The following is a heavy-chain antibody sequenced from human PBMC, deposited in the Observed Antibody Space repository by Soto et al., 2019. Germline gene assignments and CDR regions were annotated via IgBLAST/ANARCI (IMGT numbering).Heavy chain of an antibody. CDR1: GFTFSSYE. D-gene: IGHD3-22*01. Sequence: GGSLRLSCAASGFTFSSYEMNWVRQAPGKGLEWVSYISSSGSTIYYADSVKGRFTIPRDNAKNSLYLQMNSPRAEDTAVYYCAREYSEVVINLDYGMDVWGQGTTVTVSS. V-gene: IGHV3-48*03. CDR3: AREYSEVVINLDYGMDV. J-gene: IGHJ6*02. CDR2: ISSSGSTI.